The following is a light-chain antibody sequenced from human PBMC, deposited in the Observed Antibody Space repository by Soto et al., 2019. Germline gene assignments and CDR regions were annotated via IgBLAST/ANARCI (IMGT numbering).Light chain of an antibody. V-gene: IGKV1-39*01. Sequence: DIQMTQSPSSLSASVGDRVTITCRASQSISIYLNWYQQKPGKAPKLLIYAASSLQSGVPSRFSGSGSGTDFTLTSSSLQPEDFATYYCQQSYSTPGTFGQGTKVEIK. J-gene: IGKJ1*01. CDR3: QQSYSTPGT. CDR1: QSISIY. CDR2: AAS.